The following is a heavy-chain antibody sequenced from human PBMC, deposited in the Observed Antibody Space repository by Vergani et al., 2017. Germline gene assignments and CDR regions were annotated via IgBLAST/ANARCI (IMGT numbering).Heavy chain of an antibody. D-gene: IGHD3-3*01. J-gene: IGHJ6*02. Sequence: EVQLVESGGGLVQPGGSLRLSCAASGFPFSSYAMNWVRQAPGKGLEWVSYISSSGSTIYYADSVKGRFTISRDNAKNSLYLQMNSLRAEDTAVYYCARDRRIFGVASYYYYGMDVWGQGTTVTVSS. CDR3: ARDRRIFGVASYYYYGMDV. V-gene: IGHV3-48*03. CDR1: GFPFSSYA. CDR2: ISSSGSTI.